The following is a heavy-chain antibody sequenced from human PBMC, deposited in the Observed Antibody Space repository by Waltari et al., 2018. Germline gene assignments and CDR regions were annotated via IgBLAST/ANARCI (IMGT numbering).Heavy chain of an antibody. D-gene: IGHD6-13*01. CDR2: LDPEDGET. CDR1: GYTLTELS. CDR3: AKDYSSSWYRREAFDY. V-gene: IGHV1-24*01. J-gene: IGHJ4*02. Sequence: QVQLVQSGAEVKKPGASVKVSCKVSGYTLTELSMHWVRQAPGKGLEWMGGLDPEDGETIYAQKFQGRVTMTEDTSTDTAYMELNSLRAEDTALYYCAKDYSSSWYRREAFDYWGQGTLVTVSS.